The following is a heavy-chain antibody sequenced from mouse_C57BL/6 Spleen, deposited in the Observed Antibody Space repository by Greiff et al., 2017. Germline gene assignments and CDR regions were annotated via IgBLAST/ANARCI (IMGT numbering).Heavy chain of an antibody. CDR1: GYTFTSYD. CDR3: ATTVVADYYYLDY. D-gene: IGHD1-1*01. J-gene: IGHJ4*01. V-gene: IGHV1-85*01. CDR2: IYPRDGST. Sequence: VQLQQSGPELVKPGASVKLSCKASGYTFTSYDINWVKQRPGQGLEWIGRIYPRDGSTKYNEKFKGKATLTVDTSSSTAYMQLHSLTSEDSAVYFCATTVVADYYYLDYWGQGTTVTVSS.